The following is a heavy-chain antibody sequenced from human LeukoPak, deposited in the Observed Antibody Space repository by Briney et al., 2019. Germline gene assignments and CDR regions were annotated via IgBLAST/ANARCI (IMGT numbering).Heavy chain of an antibody. D-gene: IGHD3-10*01. CDR3: ARGRGEGRGISMVRGVRAPSYNWFDP. V-gene: IGHV4-39*07. CDR2: IYYYSGST. CDR1: GGSISSSTYF. Sequence: SSETLSLTCTVSGGSISSSTYFWGWIRQPPGKGLEWIGSIYYYSGSTYYNPSLKSRVTISVDTSKNQFSLRLSSVTAADTAVYYCARGRGEGRGISMVRGVRAPSYNWFDPWGQGTLVTVSS. J-gene: IGHJ5*02.